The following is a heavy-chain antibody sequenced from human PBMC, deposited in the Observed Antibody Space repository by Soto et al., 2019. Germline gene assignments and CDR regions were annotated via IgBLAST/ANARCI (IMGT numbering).Heavy chain of an antibody. CDR1: GGTFSSYA. D-gene: IGHD2-21*02. CDR3: ARSVVVTARVYYYYGMDV. CDR2: IIPIFGTA. Sequence: SVKVSCKASGGTFSSYAISWVRQAPGQGLEWMGGIIPIFGTANYAQKFQGRVTITADESTSTAYMELSSLRSEDTAVYYCARSVVVTARVYYYYGMDVWGQGTTVTV. J-gene: IGHJ6*02. V-gene: IGHV1-69*13.